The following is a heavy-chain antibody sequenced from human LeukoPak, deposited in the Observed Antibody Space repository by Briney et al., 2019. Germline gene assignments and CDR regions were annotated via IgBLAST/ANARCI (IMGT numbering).Heavy chain of an antibody. CDR1: GCTFSSYS. D-gene: IGHD1-1*01. Sequence: ASVKVSCKASGCTFSSYSVTWVRQAPGQGLEWMGWISANTGNTNYVEDLQDRVTMTVDTSTRTVYLELTSLRSDDTAVYYCAREVGIGTEGYFDSWGQGTLVTVSS. CDR2: ISANTGNT. V-gene: IGHV1-18*04. J-gene: IGHJ4*02. CDR3: AREVGIGTEGYFDS.